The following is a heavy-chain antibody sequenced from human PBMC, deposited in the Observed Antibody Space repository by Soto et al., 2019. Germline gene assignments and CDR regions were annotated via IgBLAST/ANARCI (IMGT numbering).Heavy chain of an antibody. CDR2: INHSGST. Sequence: SETLSLTCAVYGGSFSGYYWSWIRQPPGKGLEWIGEINHSGSTNYNPSLKSRVTISVDTSKNQFSLKLSSVTAADTAVYYCARVNMRIAARRTSYYMDVWGKGTTVTVSS. J-gene: IGHJ6*03. CDR1: GGSFSGYY. V-gene: IGHV4-34*01. CDR3: ARVNMRIAARRTSYYMDV. D-gene: IGHD6-6*01.